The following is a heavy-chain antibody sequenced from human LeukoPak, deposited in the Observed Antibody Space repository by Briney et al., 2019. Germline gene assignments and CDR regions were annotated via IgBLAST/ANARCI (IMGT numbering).Heavy chain of an antibody. CDR3: AKDRDGSGDPLDI. V-gene: IGHV3-30*02. J-gene: IGHJ3*02. CDR2: IRYDGSNK. D-gene: IGHD3-10*01. CDR1: GFTFSSYG. Sequence: PGGSLRLSCAASGFTFSSYGMHWVRQAPGEGLEWVAFIRYDGSNKYYADSVKGRFTISGDNSKNTLYLQMNSLRAEDTAVYYCAKDRDGSGDPLDIWGQGTMVTVSS.